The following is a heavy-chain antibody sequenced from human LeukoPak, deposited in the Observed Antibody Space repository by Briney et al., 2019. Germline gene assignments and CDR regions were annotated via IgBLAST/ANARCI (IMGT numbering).Heavy chain of an antibody. D-gene: IGHD5-24*01. CDR3: AREGFYRDGYNSI. V-gene: IGHV1-46*01. CDR1: GYTFTSYY. Sequence: ASVKVSCKASGYTFTSYYMHWVRQAPGQGLEWMGIINPSGGSTSYAQKVQGRVTMTSDMSTSTVYMELSSLRSEDTAVYYCAREGFYRDGYNSIWGQGTLVTVSS. CDR2: INPSGGST. J-gene: IGHJ4*02.